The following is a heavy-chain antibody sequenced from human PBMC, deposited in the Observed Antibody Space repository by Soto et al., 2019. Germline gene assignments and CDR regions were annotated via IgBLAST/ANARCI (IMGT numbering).Heavy chain of an antibody. CDR1: GFTFRTYG. Sequence: QVQLVQSAAEVKKSGASVKVSCKASGFTFRTYGIIWVRQAPGQGLEWMGWISAYNGNTNYAQKFQDRVTMTTDTSPSTAYMELTSLRSDDTAVNYCARGKGGYSAYDSDFDFWGQGTLVTVSS. CDR2: ISAYNGNT. J-gene: IGHJ4*02. V-gene: IGHV1-18*01. CDR3: ARGKGGYSAYDSDFDF. D-gene: IGHD5-12*01.